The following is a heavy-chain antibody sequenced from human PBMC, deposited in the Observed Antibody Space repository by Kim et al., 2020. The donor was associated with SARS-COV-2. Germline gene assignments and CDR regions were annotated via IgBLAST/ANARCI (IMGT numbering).Heavy chain of an antibody. CDR2: FDPEDAET. CDR3: ATAFAARGDRRDYYYYYGIDV. V-gene: IGHV1-24*01. D-gene: IGHD3-10*01. CDR1: GYTLNELS. J-gene: IGHJ6*02. Sequence: ASVKVSCKVSGYTLNELSIHWVRQAPGRGLEWMGGFDPEDAETIYAQKFQGRVTMTEDTSTDTAYMELGSLRSEDTAVYYCATAFAARGDRRDYYYYYGIDVWGQGTTVTVSS.